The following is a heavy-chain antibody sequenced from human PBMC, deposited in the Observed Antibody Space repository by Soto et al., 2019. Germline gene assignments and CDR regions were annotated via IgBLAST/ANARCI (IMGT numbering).Heavy chain of an antibody. CDR1: GYTFTGYY. J-gene: IGHJ6*01. CDR2: INPNSGGT. Sequence: GSSVKVSRKASGYTFTGYYMHWVRQAPGQGLEWMGWINPNSGGTNYAQKFQGWVTMTRDTSLSTAYMELSRLRSDDTAVYYCSIGRMKAARRVSTRYYGIDVWGHGTTVSVSS. D-gene: IGHD6-6*01. V-gene: IGHV1-2*04. CDR3: SIGRMKAARRVSTRYYGIDV.